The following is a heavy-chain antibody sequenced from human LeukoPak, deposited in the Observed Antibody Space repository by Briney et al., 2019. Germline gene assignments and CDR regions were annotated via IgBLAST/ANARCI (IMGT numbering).Heavy chain of an antibody. CDR3: ARVTGYMTEDFFDY. Sequence: SETLSLTCAVYGGSFSGYYWSWIRQPPGKGLEWIGYIYYSGSTNYNPSLKSRVTISVDTSRNQFSLRLSSVTAADTAVYYCARVTGYMTEDFFDYWGQGTLVTVSS. J-gene: IGHJ4*02. CDR2: IYYSGST. CDR1: GGSFSGYY. D-gene: IGHD6-13*01. V-gene: IGHV4-59*01.